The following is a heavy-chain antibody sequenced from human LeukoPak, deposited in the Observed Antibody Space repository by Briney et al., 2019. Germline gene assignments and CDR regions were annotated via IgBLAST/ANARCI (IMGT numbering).Heavy chain of an antibody. D-gene: IGHD6-13*01. J-gene: IGHJ3*02. CDR2: IYTSGST. V-gene: IGHV4-4*07. CDR1: GGSISSYY. CDR3: ARTSSSWRIDAFDI. Sequence: SETLSLTCTVSGGSISSYYWSWIRQPAGKGLEWIGRIYTSGSTNYNPSLKSRVTISVDTSKNQFSLKLSSVTAADTAVYYCARTSSSWRIDAFDIWGQGTMVTVSS.